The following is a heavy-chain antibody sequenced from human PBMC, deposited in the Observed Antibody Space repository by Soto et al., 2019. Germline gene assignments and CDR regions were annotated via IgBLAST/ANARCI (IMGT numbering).Heavy chain of an antibody. V-gene: IGHV3-15*01. J-gene: IGHJ4*02. CDR1: GFTFSNAW. D-gene: IGHD3-22*01. CDR2: IKSKTDGETT. CDR3: TTEAIDYYDSSGYSRY. Sequence: GGSLRLSCAASGFTFSNAWMSWVRQAPGKGLEWVGRIKSKTDGETTDYAAPVKGRFTISRDDSKNTLYLQMNSLKTEDTAVYYCTTEAIDYYDSSGYSRYWGQGTLVTVSS.